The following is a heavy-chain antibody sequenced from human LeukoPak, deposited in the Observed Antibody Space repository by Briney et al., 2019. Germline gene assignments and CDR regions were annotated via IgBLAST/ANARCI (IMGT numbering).Heavy chain of an antibody. CDR2: IYYNGVT. J-gene: IGHJ4*02. CDR1: GGSISSYY. D-gene: IGHD1-26*01. CDR3: ARVLVAATALDY. V-gene: IGHV4-59*06. Sequence: SETLSLTCTVSGGSISSYYWTWIRQHPGKGLEWIGYIYYNGVTYYNSFLKSRVTISADTSRNQFSLKLSSVTAADTAVYYCARVLVAATALDYWGQGTLVTVSS.